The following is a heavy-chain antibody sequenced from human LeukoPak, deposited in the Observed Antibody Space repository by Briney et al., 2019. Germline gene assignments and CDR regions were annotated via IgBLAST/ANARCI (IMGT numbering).Heavy chain of an antibody. Sequence: PGGSLRLSCAASGFTFSSYAMHWVRQAPGKGLEWVAVISYDGSNKYYADSVKGRFTISRDNSKNTLYLQMNSLRAEDTAVYYCARGRLLFLADYWGQGTLVTVSS. V-gene: IGHV3-30*01. CDR3: ARGRLLFLADY. J-gene: IGHJ4*02. D-gene: IGHD3-16*01. CDR2: ISYDGSNK. CDR1: GFTFSSYA.